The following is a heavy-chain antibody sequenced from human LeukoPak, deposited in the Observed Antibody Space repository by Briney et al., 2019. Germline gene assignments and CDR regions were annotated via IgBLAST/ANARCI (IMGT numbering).Heavy chain of an antibody. D-gene: IGHD2-2*02. CDR2: IYTSGST. CDR3: AREEGYCSSTSCYSEMALDY. V-gene: IGHV4-61*02. J-gene: IGHJ4*02. Sequence: KSSETLSLTCTVSGGSISSGSYYWSWIRQPAGKGLEWIGRIYTSGSTNYNPSLKSRVTISVDTSKNQFSLKLSSVTAADTAVYYCAREEGYCSSTSCYSEMALDYWGQGTLVTVSS. CDR1: GGSISSGSYY.